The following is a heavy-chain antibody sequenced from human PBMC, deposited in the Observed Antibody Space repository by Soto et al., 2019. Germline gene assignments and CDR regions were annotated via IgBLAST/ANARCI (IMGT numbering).Heavy chain of an antibody. CDR2: IIPIFGTA. CDR3: ARPYYYDSSAAFDI. CDR1: GGTFSSYA. D-gene: IGHD3-22*01. Sequence: SVKVSCKASGGTFSSYAISWVRQAPGQGLEWMGGIIPIFGTANYAQKFQGRVTTTADESTSTAYMELSSLRSEDTAVYYCARPYYYDSSAAFDIWGQGTVVTVSS. J-gene: IGHJ3*02. V-gene: IGHV1-69*13.